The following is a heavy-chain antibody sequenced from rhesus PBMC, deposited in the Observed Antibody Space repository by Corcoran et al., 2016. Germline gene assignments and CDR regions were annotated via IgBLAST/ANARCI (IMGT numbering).Heavy chain of an antibody. Sequence: QLQLQESGPGLVKPSETLSVTCAVSGGSISSSYWSWIRQAPGKGLEWIGYIYGSGSSTNYNPPLKSRVTLSVDTSKNQRSLKLSSVTAADTAVYYCASGSCEYCTGSGCYVPYYFDYWGQGVLVTVSS. J-gene: IGHJ4*01. CDR3: ASGSCEYCTGSGCYVPYYFDY. CDR2: IYGSGSST. V-gene: IGHV4-169*02. CDR1: GGSISSSY. D-gene: IGHD2-21*01.